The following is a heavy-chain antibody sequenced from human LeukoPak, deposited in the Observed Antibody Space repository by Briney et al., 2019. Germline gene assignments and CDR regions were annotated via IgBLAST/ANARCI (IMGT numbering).Heavy chain of an antibody. CDR2: INHSGST. CDR1: GGSFSGYY. Sequence: SETLSLTCAVYGGSFSGYYWSWIRQPPGKGLEWIEEINHSGSTNYNPSLKSRVTISVDTSKNQFSLKLSSVTAADTAVYYCARENSYSNYYFDYWGQGTLVTVSS. CDR3: ARENSYSNYYFDY. V-gene: IGHV4-34*01. D-gene: IGHD4-11*01. J-gene: IGHJ4*02.